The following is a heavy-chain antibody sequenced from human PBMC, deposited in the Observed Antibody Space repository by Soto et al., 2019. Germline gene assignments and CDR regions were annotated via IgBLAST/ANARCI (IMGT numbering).Heavy chain of an antibody. J-gene: IGHJ6*02. V-gene: IGHV3-48*03. CDR1: GFTFSSYE. CDR3: ARERAVGAYDYGMDV. CDR2: ISSSGNTI. D-gene: IGHD3-16*01. Sequence: EVQLVESGGGLVQPGGSLRLSCTASGFTFSSYEMNWVRQAPGKGLEWVSYISSSGNTIYYADSVKGRFTISRDNAKNSLYLQMNSLRAEDTAVYYCARERAVGAYDYGMDVWGQGTTVTVSS.